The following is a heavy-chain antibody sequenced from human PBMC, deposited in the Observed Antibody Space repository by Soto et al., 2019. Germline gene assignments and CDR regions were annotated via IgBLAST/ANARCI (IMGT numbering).Heavy chain of an antibody. V-gene: IGHV3-30*03. Sequence: QVQLVESGGGVVQPGRSLRLSCAASGFTFSSYGMHWVRQAPGKGLEWVAVISYDGSNKYCADSVKGRFTISRDNSKNTLYLQMNSLRAEYMAVYYCARDGYCSGGICHNFDYWGQGTLVTVSS. D-gene: IGHD2-15*01. CDR2: ISYDGSNK. J-gene: IGHJ4*02. CDR3: ARDGYCSGGICHNFDY. CDR1: GFTFSSYG.